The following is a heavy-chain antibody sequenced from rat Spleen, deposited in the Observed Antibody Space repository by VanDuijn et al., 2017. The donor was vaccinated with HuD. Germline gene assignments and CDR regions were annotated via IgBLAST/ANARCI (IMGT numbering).Heavy chain of an antibody. V-gene: IGHV5-27*01. CDR1: GFTFSNSY. Sequence: VHLGGSGGGLVQHGTCLRLPCAATGFTFSNSYLPWVREAPTKGLEWVAYISAGGDNTYYRASVKGRFTISRDNAKSTLYLQMDSMRSEDTATHYCTTGITATGDYWGQGVMVTVSS. CDR3: TTGITATGDY. D-gene: IGHD1-10*01. CDR2: ISAGGDNT. J-gene: IGHJ2*01.